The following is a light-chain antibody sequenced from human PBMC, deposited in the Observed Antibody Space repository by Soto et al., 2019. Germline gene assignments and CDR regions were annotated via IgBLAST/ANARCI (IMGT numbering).Light chain of an antibody. Sequence: EIMLTQSPGILSLSPCQRVTLSCSASQSVSNDFLAWYQQKPGQAPRPLIYGASTRATDVPDRFSGSGSGADFTLTISRLEPEDFAVYYCQQYGSSPPRTFGQGTKV. CDR3: QQYGSSPPRT. CDR1: QSVSNDF. CDR2: GAS. V-gene: IGKV3-20*01. J-gene: IGKJ1*01.